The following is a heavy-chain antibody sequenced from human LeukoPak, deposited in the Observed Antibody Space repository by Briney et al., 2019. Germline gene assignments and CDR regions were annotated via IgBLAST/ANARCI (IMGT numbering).Heavy chain of an antibody. J-gene: IGHJ4*02. D-gene: IGHD6-19*01. Sequence: GGSLKLSCAASGFTFSGAAMHWVRQASGKGLEWVGHIRNRSNSYATAYAASVKGRFTISRDDSKNTAYLQMNSLKTEDTAVYYCTKPGGAVSGTQFDYWGQGTLVTVSS. CDR3: TKPGGAVSGTQFDY. CDR1: GFTFSGAA. CDR2: IRNRSNSYAT. V-gene: IGHV3-73*01.